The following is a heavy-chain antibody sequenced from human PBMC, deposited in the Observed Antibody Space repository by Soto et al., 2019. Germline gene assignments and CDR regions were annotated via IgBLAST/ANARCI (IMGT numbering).Heavy chain of an antibody. J-gene: IGHJ4*02. Sequence: VQLVQSGGGVVQPGTSLRLSCAGSGFTFSHYGMHWVRQAPGKGLEWVAVISYDGSKEYYADSVKGRCTISKDNTKNTRYLQMNSLRVEDTAVYYCQTSWEVSDGYFDYWGTGNRVTVSS. V-gene: IGHV3-30*03. D-gene: IGHD1-26*01. CDR1: GFTFSHYG. CDR3: QTSWEVSDGYFDY. CDR2: ISYDGSKE.